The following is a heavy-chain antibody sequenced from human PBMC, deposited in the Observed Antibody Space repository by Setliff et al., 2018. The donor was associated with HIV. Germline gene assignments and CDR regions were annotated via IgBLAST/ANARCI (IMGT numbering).Heavy chain of an antibody. CDR1: GYSFTSYW. CDR2: IYPGDSDT. CDR3: ARLSGLYYYDSSGYYYGHYFDY. J-gene: IGHJ4*02. Sequence: GESLKISCQCSGYSFTSYWLGWVRQMPGKGLAWMGIIYPGDSDTRYSPSFQGQVTISADKSISTAYLQWSSLKASDTAMYYCARLSGLYYYDSSGYYYGHYFDYWGQGTLVTVSS. V-gene: IGHV5-51*01. D-gene: IGHD3-22*01.